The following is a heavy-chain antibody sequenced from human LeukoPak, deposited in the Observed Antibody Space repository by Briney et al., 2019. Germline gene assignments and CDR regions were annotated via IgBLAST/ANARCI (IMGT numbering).Heavy chain of an antibody. V-gene: IGHV4-34*01. CDR2: INHSGST. Sequence: SETLSLTCAVYGGSFSGYYWSWIRQPPGKGLEWIGEINHSGSTNYNPSLKSRVTISVDTSKNQFSLKLSSVTAADTAVYYCARGAGFDYWGQRTPVTVSS. CDR3: ARGAGFDY. CDR1: GGSFSGYY. J-gene: IGHJ4*02.